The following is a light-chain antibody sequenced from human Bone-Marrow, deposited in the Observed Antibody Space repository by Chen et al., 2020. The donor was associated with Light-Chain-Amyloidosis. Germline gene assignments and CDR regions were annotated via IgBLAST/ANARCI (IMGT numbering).Light chain of an antibody. CDR3: QVWDRSSDRPV. V-gene: IGLV3-21*02. J-gene: IGLJ3*02. CDR2: NDS. Sequence: SYVLTQTSSVSVAPGQTVTIACGGNNIGSTRVHWYQQTPGRAPLLVVYNDSEWPSGIPERLSGSNSGNPATLTISRVEAGEEADYYCQVWDRSSDRPVFGGGTKLTVL. CDR1: NIGSTR.